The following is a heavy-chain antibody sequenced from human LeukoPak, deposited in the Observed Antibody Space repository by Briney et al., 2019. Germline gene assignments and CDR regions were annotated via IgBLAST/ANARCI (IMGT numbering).Heavy chain of an antibody. CDR1: GFTFSSYG. J-gene: IGHJ5*02. CDR2: IWYDGSNI. D-gene: IGHD2-2*03. Sequence: GGSLRLSCAASGFTFSSYGMHWVRQAPGKGLEWVAVIWYDGSNIYYADSVKGRFTISRDNSKNTLYLQMNSLRAEDTAVYYCARDTGFGWMIPLDPWGQGTLVTVSS. CDR3: ARDTGFGWMIPLDP. V-gene: IGHV3-33*01.